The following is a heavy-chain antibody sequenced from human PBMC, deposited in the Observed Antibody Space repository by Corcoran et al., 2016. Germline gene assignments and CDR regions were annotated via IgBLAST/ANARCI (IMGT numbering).Heavy chain of an antibody. CDR3: ARDAVAGRTSGLDY. D-gene: IGHD6-19*01. V-gene: IGHV3-21*01. CDR2: ISSSSSYI. Sequence: EVQLVESGGGLVKPGGSLRISCAASGFTFSSYSMNWVRQAPGKGLEWVSSISSSSSYIYYADSVKGRFTISRDNAKNSLYLQMNSLRAEDTAVDYCARDAVAGRTSGLDYWGQGTLVTVSS. CDR1: GFTFSSYS. J-gene: IGHJ4*02.